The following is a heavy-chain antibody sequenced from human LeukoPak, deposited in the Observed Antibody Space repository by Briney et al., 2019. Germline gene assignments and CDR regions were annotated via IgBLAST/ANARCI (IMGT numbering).Heavy chain of an antibody. Sequence: SETLSLTCAVYGGSFSGYYWSWIRQPPGKGLEWIGEINHSGSTNYNPSLKSRVTISVDTSKNQFSLKLSSVTAADTAVYYCARFDSSGYYLGFDYWGRGTLVTVSS. D-gene: IGHD3-22*01. CDR3: ARFDSSGYYLGFDY. J-gene: IGHJ4*02. CDR2: INHSGST. V-gene: IGHV4-34*01. CDR1: GGSFSGYY.